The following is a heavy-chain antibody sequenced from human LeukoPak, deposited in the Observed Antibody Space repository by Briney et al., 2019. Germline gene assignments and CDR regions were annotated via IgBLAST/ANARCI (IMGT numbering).Heavy chain of an antibody. CDR3: AKAEGPVAAAVDY. Sequence: GGSLRLSCAASGFTFDDYAMHWVRQAPGKGLEWVSGISWNSGSIGYADSVKGRFTISRDNAKNSLYLQMNGLRAEDTALYYCAKAEGPVAAAVDYWGQGTLVTVSS. CDR1: GFTFDDYA. J-gene: IGHJ4*02. D-gene: IGHD2-15*01. V-gene: IGHV3-9*01. CDR2: ISWNSGSI.